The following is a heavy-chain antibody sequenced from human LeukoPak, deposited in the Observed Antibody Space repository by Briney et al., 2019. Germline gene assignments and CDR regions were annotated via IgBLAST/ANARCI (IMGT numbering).Heavy chain of an antibody. Sequence: SETLSLTCTVSGGSVSSSTNYWGWIRQPPGKGLEWIGTIYYSGSTYYNPSLKSRVSLSVDTSKNRFSLKLSSVTAADTAVYYCASSGARFTMVRGVIIALPNYYMDVWGKGTTVTVSS. CDR2: IYYSGST. J-gene: IGHJ6*03. CDR3: ASSGARFTMVRGVIIALPNYYMDV. CDR1: GGSVSSSTNY. V-gene: IGHV4-39*07. D-gene: IGHD3-10*01.